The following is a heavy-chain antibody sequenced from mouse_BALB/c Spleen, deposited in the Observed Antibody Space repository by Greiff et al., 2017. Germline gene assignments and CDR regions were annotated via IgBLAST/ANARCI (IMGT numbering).Heavy chain of an antibody. CDR1: GFNIKDTY. V-gene: IGHV14-3*02. J-gene: IGHJ1*01. Sequence: EVQLQQSGAELVKPGASVKLSCTASGFNIKDTYMHWVKQRPEQGLEWIGRIDPANGNTKYDPKFQGKATITADTSSNTAYLQLSSLTSEDTAVYYCARDYGSGYWYFDVWGAGTTVTVSS. CDR3: ARDYGSGYWYFDV. CDR2: IDPANGNT. D-gene: IGHD1-1*01.